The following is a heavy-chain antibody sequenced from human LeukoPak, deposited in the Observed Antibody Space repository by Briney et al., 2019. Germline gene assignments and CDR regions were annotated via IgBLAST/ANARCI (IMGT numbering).Heavy chain of an antibody. CDR3: AAGSSVDY. J-gene: IGHJ4*02. CDR2: IKQDGREK. V-gene: IGHV3-7*02. D-gene: IGHD3-10*01. Sequence: PGGSLRLSCAASGFTFSSFWMNWVRQAPGKGLEWVANIKQDGREKYYVDSVKGRFTISRDNAEKSLYLQMNSLRLEDTAVYYCAAGSSVDYWGQGTLVTVSS. CDR1: GFTFSSFW.